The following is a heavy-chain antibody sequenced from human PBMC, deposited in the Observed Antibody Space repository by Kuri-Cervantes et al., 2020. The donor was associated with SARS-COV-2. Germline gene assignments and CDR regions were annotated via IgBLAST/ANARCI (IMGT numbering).Heavy chain of an antibody. V-gene: IGHV4-39*07. Sequence: SETLSLTCTVSGGSISSSSYYWGWIRQSPGKGLEWIGEINHSGSTNYNPSLKSRVTISVDTSKNQFSLKPSSVTAADTAVYYCARAPPYSRSWSFDSWGQGTLVTVSS. CDR1: GGSISSSSYY. D-gene: IGHD6-13*01. J-gene: IGHJ4*02. CDR3: ARAPPYSRSWSFDS. CDR2: INHSGST.